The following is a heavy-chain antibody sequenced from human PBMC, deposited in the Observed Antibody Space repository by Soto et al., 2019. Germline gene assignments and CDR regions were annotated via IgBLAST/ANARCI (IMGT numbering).Heavy chain of an antibody. V-gene: IGHV3-30-3*01. CDR3: ARDMRHDYASGRLDY. CDR1: VFAFSGFP. D-gene: IGHD3-10*01. J-gene: IGHJ4*02. CDR2: ISYDGNDE. Sequence: LRVACVASVFAFSGFPLHCVRRAPVKGLDWVAVISYDGNDESYSDSVKGRFTISRDNSKTTVYLQMNSLRADDMAVYHCARDMRHDYASGRLDYLGQGTLVTVSS.